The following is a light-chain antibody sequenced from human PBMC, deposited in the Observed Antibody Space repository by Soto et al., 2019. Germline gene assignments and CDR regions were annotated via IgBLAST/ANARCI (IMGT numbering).Light chain of an antibody. V-gene: IGKV1-17*01. CDR3: LQHNTYPYT. J-gene: IGKJ2*01. CDR2: GTS. CDR1: QDIRNG. Sequence: DIQMTQSPSSLSAFVGDRVTLTCRASQDIRNGLAWFQQKPGKPPKRLIYGTSNVLRGVPSRFSGGGSGTVFTLTISSLQPEDFATYYCLQHNTYPYTFGQGTKLEIK.